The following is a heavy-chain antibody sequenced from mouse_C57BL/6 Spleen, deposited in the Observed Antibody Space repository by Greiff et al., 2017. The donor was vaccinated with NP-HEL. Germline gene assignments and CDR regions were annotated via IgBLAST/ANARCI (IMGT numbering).Heavy chain of an antibody. CDR2: IYPRSGNT. V-gene: IGHV1-81*01. CDR1: GYTFTSYG. D-gene: IGHD2-1*01. CDR3: ARTDGNQYYYAMDY. Sequence: QVQLQQSGAELARPGASVKLSCKASGYTFTSYGISWVKQRTGQGLEWIGEIYPRSGNTYYNEKFKGKATLTADKSSSTAYMELRSLTSEDSAVYFCARTDGNQYYYAMDYWGQGTSVTVSS. J-gene: IGHJ4*01.